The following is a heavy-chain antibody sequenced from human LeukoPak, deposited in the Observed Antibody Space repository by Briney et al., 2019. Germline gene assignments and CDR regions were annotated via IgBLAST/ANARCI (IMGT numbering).Heavy chain of an antibody. CDR2: IISIRGIA. J-gene: IGHJ4*02. CDR1: GVTFSSYT. V-gene: IGHV1-69*02. D-gene: IGHD5-18*01. Sequence: GASVKLSCKASGVTFSSYTISWVRQAPGQGLEWMGRIISIRGIANYAQNVQGRVTITGDKSTSTLYMELSSLRAEDTAVYYCARVLRNSFGSYFDYWGQGTLVTVSS. CDR3: ARVLRNSFGSYFDY.